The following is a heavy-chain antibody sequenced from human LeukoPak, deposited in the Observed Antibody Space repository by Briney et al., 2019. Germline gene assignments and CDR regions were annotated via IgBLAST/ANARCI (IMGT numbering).Heavy chain of an antibody. CDR3: ASTPPPLIVGATAFDY. Sequence: ASVKVSCKVSGYTLTELSMHWVRQAPGKGLEWRGGFDTEDGETIHAQKFHGRVTRTEDTSTDTAYRELSSLRSDDTAVYYCASTPPPLIVGATAFDYWGQGTLVTVSS. D-gene: IGHD1-26*01. CDR2: FDTEDGET. V-gene: IGHV1-24*01. J-gene: IGHJ4*02. CDR1: GYTLTELS.